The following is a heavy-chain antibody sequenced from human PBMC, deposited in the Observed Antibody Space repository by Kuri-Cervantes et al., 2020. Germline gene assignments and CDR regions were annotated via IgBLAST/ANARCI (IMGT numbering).Heavy chain of an antibody. CDR1: GGSISSGDYY. CDR3: ARVGGGYSYGPLDS. CDR2: ISYTGST. Sequence: SETLSLTCTVSGGSISSGDYYWSWIRQPPGKGLEWIGYISYTGSTNYNPSLRSRVTISVDTSKNQFSLNLNSVTAADTAVYYSARVGGGYSYGPLDSWGQGTPVTVSS. V-gene: IGHV4-61*08. J-gene: IGHJ4*02. D-gene: IGHD5-18*01.